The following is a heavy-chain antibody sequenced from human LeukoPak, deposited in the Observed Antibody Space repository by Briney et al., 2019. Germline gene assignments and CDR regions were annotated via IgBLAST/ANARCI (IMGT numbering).Heavy chain of an antibody. V-gene: IGHV3-30-3*01. Sequence: PGGSLRLSCAASGFTFSSYAMHWVRQAPGKGLEWVAVISYDGSNKYYADSVKGRFTISRDNSKNTLYLQMNSLRSEDTAVYYCARTPHYDSSGPLNWFDPWGQGTLVTVSS. J-gene: IGHJ5*02. CDR1: GFTFSSYA. CDR2: ISYDGSNK. CDR3: ARTPHYDSSGPLNWFDP. D-gene: IGHD3-22*01.